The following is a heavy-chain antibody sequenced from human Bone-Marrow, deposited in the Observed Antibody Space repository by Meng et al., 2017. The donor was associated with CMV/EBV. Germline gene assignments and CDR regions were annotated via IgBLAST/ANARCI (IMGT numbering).Heavy chain of an antibody. CDR2: ISSSSSYI. CDR1: GFTFSSYS. Sequence: GGSLRLSCAASGFTFSSYSMNWVRQAPGKGLEWVSSISSSSSYIYYADSVKGRFTISRDNAKNSLYLQMNSLRAEDTAVYYCAREAVAAHYVQYWGQGTPVTVSS. V-gene: IGHV3-21*01. D-gene: IGHD6-19*01. CDR3: AREAVAAHYVQY. J-gene: IGHJ4*02.